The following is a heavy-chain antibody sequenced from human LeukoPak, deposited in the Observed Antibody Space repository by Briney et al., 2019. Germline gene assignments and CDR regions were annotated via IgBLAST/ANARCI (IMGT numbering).Heavy chain of an antibody. CDR2: IYHSGST. V-gene: IGHV4-38-2*02. D-gene: IGHD1-26*01. CDR3: AGYSGSYFDGFDY. CDR1: GYSISSGYY. Sequence: PSETLSLTCTVSGYSISSGYYWGWIRQPPGKGLEWIGSIYHSGSTYYNPSLKSRVTISVDTSKNQFSLKLSSVTAADTAVYYCAGYSGSYFDGFDYWGQGTLVTVSS. J-gene: IGHJ4*02.